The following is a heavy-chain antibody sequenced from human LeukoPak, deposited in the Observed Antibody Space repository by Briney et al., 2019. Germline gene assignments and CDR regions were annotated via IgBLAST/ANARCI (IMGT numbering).Heavy chain of an antibody. J-gene: IGHJ4*02. D-gene: IGHD1-7*01. V-gene: IGHV1-3*02. Sequence: ASVKVSCKASGYTFTNYAINWVRQAPGQRLQWMGWSNAGNGHTKYSQEFQDRVTITRDTSASTGYMELSSLRSEDMAVYYCARSDYWDSLGYWGQGTLVTVSS. CDR3: ARSDYWDSLGY. CDR2: SNAGNGHT. CDR1: GYTFTNYA.